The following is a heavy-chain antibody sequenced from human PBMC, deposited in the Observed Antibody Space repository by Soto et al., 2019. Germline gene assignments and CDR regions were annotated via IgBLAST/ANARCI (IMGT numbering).Heavy chain of an antibody. CDR1: GGTFSSYA. J-gene: IGHJ4*02. D-gene: IGHD5-18*01. Sequence: GASVKVSCKASGGTFSSYAISWVRQAPGQGLEWMGGIIPIFGTANYAQKFQGRVTMTRDTSTSTVYMELSSLRSEDTAVYYCAAAGGYSYGDFWGQGTLVTVSS. CDR2: IIPIFGTA. CDR3: AAAGGYSYGDF. V-gene: IGHV1-69*05.